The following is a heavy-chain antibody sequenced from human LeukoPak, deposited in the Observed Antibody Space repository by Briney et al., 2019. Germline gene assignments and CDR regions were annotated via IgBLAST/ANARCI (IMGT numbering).Heavy chain of an antibody. CDR2: ISSSGSTI. D-gene: IGHD1-26*01. CDR1: GFTFSSYE. CDR3: AKGPWSPGDTEFDY. J-gene: IGHJ4*02. Sequence: GGSLRLSCAASGFTFSSYEMNWVRQAPGKGLEWVSYISSSGSTIYYADSVKGRFTISRDNSKNTLYLQMDSLRPEDSALYYCAKGPWSPGDTEFDYWGQGTLVTVSS. V-gene: IGHV3-48*03.